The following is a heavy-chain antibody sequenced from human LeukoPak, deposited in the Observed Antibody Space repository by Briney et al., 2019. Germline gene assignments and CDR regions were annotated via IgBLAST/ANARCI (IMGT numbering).Heavy chain of an antibody. Sequence: ASVKVSCKASGYTFTGYYMHWVRQAPGQGLEWMGWINPNSGGTNYAQKFQGRVTMTRDTSISTAYMELRSLRSDDTAVYYCAREDPGYYYGMDVWGQGTTVTVSS. CDR2: INPNSGGT. V-gene: IGHV1-2*02. CDR3: AREDPGYYYGMDV. J-gene: IGHJ6*02. CDR1: GYTFTGYY.